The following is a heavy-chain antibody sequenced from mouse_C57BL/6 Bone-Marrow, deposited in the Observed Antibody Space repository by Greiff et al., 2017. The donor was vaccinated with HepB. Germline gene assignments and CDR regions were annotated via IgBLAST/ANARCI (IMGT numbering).Heavy chain of an antibody. D-gene: IGHD2-2*01. Sequence: QVQLQQPGAELVKPGASVKLSCKASGYTFTSYWMHWVKQRPGQGLEWIGMIHPNSGSTNYNEKFKSKATLTVDKSSSTAYMQLSSLTSEDSAVYDCARETSRLRPLFDYWGQVTTLTVAS. CDR3: ARETSRLRPLFDY. V-gene: IGHV1-64*01. CDR1: GYTFTSYW. CDR2: IHPNSGST. J-gene: IGHJ2*01.